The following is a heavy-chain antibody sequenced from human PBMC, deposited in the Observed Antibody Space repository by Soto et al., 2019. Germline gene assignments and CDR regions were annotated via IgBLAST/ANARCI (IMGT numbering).Heavy chain of an antibody. J-gene: IGHJ4*02. V-gene: IGHV1-69*02. CDR1: GDTFTRSV. CDR2: IIPVLGVE. D-gene: IGHD1-1*01. CDR3: ASSTTGVYVFHD. Sequence: QVQLVQSGAEVKNPGSSVKVSCKGSGDTFTRSVISWVRQVPGQRLEWMGRIIPVLGVENHAQNFQGRVTGTADKSTSTAYLELNSLKSEDTAIYYCASSTTGVYVFHDWGQGTLVTVSS.